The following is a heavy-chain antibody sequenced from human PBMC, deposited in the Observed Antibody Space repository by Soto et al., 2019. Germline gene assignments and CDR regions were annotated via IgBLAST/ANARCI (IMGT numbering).Heavy chain of an antibody. Sequence: SETLSLTCTVSGGSISGYYWSWIRQPPGKGLEWIGYIYYSGSTNYNPSLKSRVTISVDTSKNQFSLKLSSVTAADTAVYYCARDDTVKDAFDIWGQGTMVTVSS. D-gene: IGHD4-17*01. V-gene: IGHV4-59*01. CDR3: ARDDTVKDAFDI. CDR1: GGSISGYY. CDR2: IYYSGST. J-gene: IGHJ3*02.